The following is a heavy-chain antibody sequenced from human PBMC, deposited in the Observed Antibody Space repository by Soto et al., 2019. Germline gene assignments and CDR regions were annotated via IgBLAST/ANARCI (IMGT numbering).Heavy chain of an antibody. V-gene: IGHV3-11*01. CDR1: GFTFTDHY. CDR3: ESYGRGAN. Sequence: QVQLVESGGGLVKPGGSLRLSCTASGFTFTDHYMTWIRQAPGKGLEWVSYINSGGSNIYYADSVRGRFTISRDNAKNSVYVQMSSLRAEDTARYNCESYGRGANWGQGTLVIVSS. CDR2: INSGGSNI. J-gene: IGHJ4*02. D-gene: IGHD3-10*01.